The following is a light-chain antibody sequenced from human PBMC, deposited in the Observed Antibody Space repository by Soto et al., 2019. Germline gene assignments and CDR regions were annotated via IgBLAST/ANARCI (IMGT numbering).Light chain of an antibody. CDR1: QSVINNY. J-gene: IGKJ2*01. Sequence: EIVLTQSPGSLSLSPGERATLSCRASQSVINNYLAWYQQKPGQAPRLLIYDASIRATGVPDRFSGSGSGTDFTPPTPSLGVKNFAVYYCQKKATYPLLYFFGGGTKL. CDR3: QKKATYPLLYF. V-gene: IGKV3-20*01. CDR2: DAS.